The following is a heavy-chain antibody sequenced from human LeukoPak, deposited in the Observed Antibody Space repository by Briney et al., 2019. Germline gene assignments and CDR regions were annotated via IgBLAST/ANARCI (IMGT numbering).Heavy chain of an antibody. CDR1: GGSISSYY. Sequence: SETLSLTCTVSGGSISSYYWSWIRQPPGKGLEWIGYIYYSGSTNYNPSLKSRVTISVDTSKNQFSLKLSSVTAADTAVYYCARHFGRGYYPENAFDIWGQGTMVTVSS. CDR3: ARHFGRGYYPENAFDI. CDR2: IYYSGST. J-gene: IGHJ3*02. V-gene: IGHV4-59*08. D-gene: IGHD3-3*01.